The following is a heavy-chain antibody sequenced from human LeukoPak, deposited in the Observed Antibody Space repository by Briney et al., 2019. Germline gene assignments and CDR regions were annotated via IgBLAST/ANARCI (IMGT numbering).Heavy chain of an antibody. D-gene: IGHD3-22*01. J-gene: IGHJ5*02. CDR3: ARSHYYDSSGSHNNWFDP. V-gene: IGHV4-34*01. Sequence: SETLSLTCAVYGGSFSGYYWSWIRQPPGKGPEWIGEINHSGSTNYNPSFKSRVTISVDTSKNQFSLKLSSVTAADTAVYYCARSHYYDSSGSHNNWFDPWGQGTLVTVSS. CDR1: GGSFSGYY. CDR2: INHSGST.